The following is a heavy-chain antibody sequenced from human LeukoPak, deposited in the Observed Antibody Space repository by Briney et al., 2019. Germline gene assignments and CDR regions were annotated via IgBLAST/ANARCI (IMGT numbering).Heavy chain of an antibody. CDR2: IRSKAYGATT. V-gene: IGHV3-49*03. Sequence: GGSLRLSCTAAGFTFGDYAMSWFRQAPGKGLQWVGYIRSKAYGATTEYAASVKGRFTISRDDSKSIAYLQMNSLKTEDTAVYYCTREYYYHSSGFDYWGQGTLVTVSS. D-gene: IGHD3-22*01. J-gene: IGHJ4*02. CDR3: TREYYYHSSGFDY. CDR1: GFTFGDYA.